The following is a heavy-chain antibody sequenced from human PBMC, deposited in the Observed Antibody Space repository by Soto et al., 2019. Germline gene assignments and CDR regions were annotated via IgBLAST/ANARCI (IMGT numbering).Heavy chain of an antibody. CDR2: INIDGSST. CDR3: ARFRVPI. D-gene: IGHD3-3*01. Sequence: PGGSLRLSCAASGFTFSSYAMSWVRQAPGEGLVWVSRINIDGSSTNYADSVKGRFTISRDNAKNTLYLQMNSLRAEDTAIYYCARFRVPIWGQGTMVTVSS. CDR1: GFTFSSYA. J-gene: IGHJ3*02. V-gene: IGHV3-74*01.